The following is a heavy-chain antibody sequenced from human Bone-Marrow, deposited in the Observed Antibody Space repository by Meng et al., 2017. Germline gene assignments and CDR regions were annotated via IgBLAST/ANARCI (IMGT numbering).Heavy chain of an antibody. Sequence: ASVKVSCKASGYTFTGYYMHWVRQAPGQGLEWMGWINPNSGGTNYAQKFQGRVTMTRDTSISTAYMELSRLRSEDTAVYYCARDLTRIAAAGYLDYWGQGTLVTVSS. J-gene: IGHJ4*02. V-gene: IGHV1-2*02. CDR1: GYTFTGYY. CDR2: INPNSGGT. CDR3: ARDLTRIAAAGYLDY. D-gene: IGHD6-13*01.